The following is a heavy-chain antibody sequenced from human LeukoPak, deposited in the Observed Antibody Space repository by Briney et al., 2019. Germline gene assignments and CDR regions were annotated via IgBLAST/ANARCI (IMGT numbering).Heavy chain of an antibody. CDR3: ATTYLGVRGVIPRDY. D-gene: IGHD3-10*01. Sequence: GESLRIFCKGSGYSFTSYWISWVRQMPGKGLEWMGRIDPSDSYTNYSPSFQGHVTISADKSISTAYLQWSSLKASDTAMYYCATTYLGVRGVIPRDYWGQGTLVTVSS. J-gene: IGHJ4*02. CDR1: GYSFTSYW. CDR2: IDPSDSYT. V-gene: IGHV5-10-1*01.